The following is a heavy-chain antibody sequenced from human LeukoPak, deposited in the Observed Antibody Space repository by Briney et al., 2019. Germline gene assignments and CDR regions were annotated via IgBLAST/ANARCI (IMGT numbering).Heavy chain of an antibody. CDR2: ISWNSGSI. J-gene: IGHJ4*02. CDR3: AKDLEGGFDY. V-gene: IGHV3-9*01. CDR1: GFTFDDYA. Sequence: PGGSLRLSCAASGFTFDDYAMHWVRQAPGKGLEWVSGISWNSGSIGYADSVKGRFTISRENAKNSLYLQMSSLRAEDTALYYCAKDLEGGFDYWGQGTLVTVSS. D-gene: IGHD3-16*01.